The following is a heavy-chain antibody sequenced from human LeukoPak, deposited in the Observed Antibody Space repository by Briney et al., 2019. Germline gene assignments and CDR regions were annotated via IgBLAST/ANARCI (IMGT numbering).Heavy chain of an antibody. CDR1: GGSISSHF. V-gene: IGHV4-59*11. J-gene: IGHJ6*03. CDR2: VYYSGNT. CDR3: ARDRSYYMDV. Sequence: PSETLSLTCSVSGGSISSHFWTWIRQPPGKGLEWIGYVYYSGNTNYNPSLRSRVTISIDTSKNQFSLNLGSVTAADTAVYYCARDRSYYMDVWGKGTTVTISS.